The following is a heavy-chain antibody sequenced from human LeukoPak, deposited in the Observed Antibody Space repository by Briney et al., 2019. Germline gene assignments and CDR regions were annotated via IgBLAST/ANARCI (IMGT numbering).Heavy chain of an antibody. Sequence: SQTLSLTCAVSGGSLRSGGYSWSCIPPPPGKGLEWIGYIYHSGSTYYNPSLKSRVTISVDRSKNQFSLKLSSVTAADTAVYYCARGRGGARFVTIEFDYWGQGALVTVSS. CDR3: ARGRGGARFVTIEFDY. J-gene: IGHJ4*02. CDR2: IYHSGST. V-gene: IGHV4-30-2*01. CDR1: GGSLRSGGYS. D-gene: IGHD6-6*01.